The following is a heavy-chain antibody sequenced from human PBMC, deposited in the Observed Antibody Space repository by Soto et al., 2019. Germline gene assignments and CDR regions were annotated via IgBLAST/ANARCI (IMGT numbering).Heavy chain of an antibody. CDR3: ARAGGTTVTGLWHFDS. J-gene: IGHJ4*02. D-gene: IGHD4-17*01. CDR2: IWYDGTQK. Sequence: QVQLEESGGCVVQPGRSLRLSCEASGFTFNTYSMHWVRQPPGKGLEWLAAIWYDGTQKYYADSVKGRFIISRDNSKKTLYLEMNSLRAEDKAVYYCARAGGTTVTGLWHFDSGGQGTLVTVSS. CDR1: GFTFNTYS. V-gene: IGHV3-33*01.